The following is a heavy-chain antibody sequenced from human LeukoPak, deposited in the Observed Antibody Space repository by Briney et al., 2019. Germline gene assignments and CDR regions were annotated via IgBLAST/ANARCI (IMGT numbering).Heavy chain of an antibody. V-gene: IGHV3-64*01. D-gene: IGHD4-11*01. CDR2: ISSNGGST. J-gene: IGHJ6*03. CDR1: GFTFSSYA. Sequence: GGSLRLSCAASGFTFSSYAMHWVRQAPGKGLEYVSAISSNGGSTYYANSVKGRFTISRDNSKNTLYLQMGSLRAEDMAVYYCVRGVPKTSYYYYYMDVWGKGTTVTVSS. CDR3: VRGVPKTSYYYYYMDV.